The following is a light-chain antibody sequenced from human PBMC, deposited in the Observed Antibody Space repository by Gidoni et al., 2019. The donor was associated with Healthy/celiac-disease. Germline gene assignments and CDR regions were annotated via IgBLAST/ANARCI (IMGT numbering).Light chain of an antibody. CDR1: QGISNS. CDR3: QQYYSTLSWT. Sequence: DIQMTQSPSSLSASVGDRVTITCRASQGISNSLAWYQQKQGKAPKLLLYAASRFSGSGSGTDYTLTISSLQPEDFATYYCQQYYSTLSWTFGQGTKVEIK. CDR2: AA. V-gene: IGKV1-NL1*01. J-gene: IGKJ1*01.